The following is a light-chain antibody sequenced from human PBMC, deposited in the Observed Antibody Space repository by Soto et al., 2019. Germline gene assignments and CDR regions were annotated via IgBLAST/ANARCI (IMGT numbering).Light chain of an antibody. V-gene: IGKV3D-20*02. CDR3: QQRSSWPPT. CDR2: GAS. CDR1: QSLSSH. J-gene: IGKJ1*01. Sequence: ESVLTQSAGNLYLSPGERATLXCRASQSLSSHYQAWYQQKPGQAPRLLTFGASIRANGSPDRCSGSGSGTDFTRTISSREPEDFAVYYGQQRSSWPPTFGQGTKVDIK.